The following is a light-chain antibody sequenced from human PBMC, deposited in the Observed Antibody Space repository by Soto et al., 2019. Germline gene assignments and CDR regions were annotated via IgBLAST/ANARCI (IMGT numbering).Light chain of an antibody. CDR3: QHYNSYPWT. J-gene: IGKJ1*01. CDR2: HAS. Sequence: DIQMTQSPSTLSASIGGRVTITCRASQTINNWLAWYQQKPGKAPNLLIYHASNLETGVPSRFSGSAFGTEFTLTISSLQPDDFATYYCQHYNSYPWTFGQGTKVDIK. CDR1: QTINNW. V-gene: IGKV1-5*01.